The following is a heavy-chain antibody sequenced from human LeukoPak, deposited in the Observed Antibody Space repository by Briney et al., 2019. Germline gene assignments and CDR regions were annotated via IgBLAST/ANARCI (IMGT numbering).Heavy chain of an antibody. CDR2: INTNTGNP. Sequence: EASVKVSCKASGYTFTSYAMNWVRQAPGQGLEWMGWINTNTGNPTYAQGFTGRFVFSLDTSVSTAYLQISSLKAEDTAVYYCAREVCSGGSCNIIDYWGQGTLVTVSS. D-gene: IGHD2-15*01. CDR3: AREVCSGGSCNIIDY. V-gene: IGHV7-4-1*02. J-gene: IGHJ4*02. CDR1: GYTFTSYA.